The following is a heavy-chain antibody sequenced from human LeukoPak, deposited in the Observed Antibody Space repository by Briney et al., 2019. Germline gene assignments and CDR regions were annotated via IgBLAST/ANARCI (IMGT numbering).Heavy chain of an antibody. D-gene: IGHD6-13*01. Sequence: GGSLRLSCAASGFTFSSYSMYWVRQAPGKGLEWVSSISSSSSYIYYADSVKGRFTISRDNAKNSLYLQMNSLRAGDTAVYYCAVGYSSSWYRFDYWGQGTLVTVSS. CDR1: GFTFSSYS. V-gene: IGHV3-21*01. CDR3: AVGYSSSWYRFDY. CDR2: ISSSSSYI. J-gene: IGHJ4*02.